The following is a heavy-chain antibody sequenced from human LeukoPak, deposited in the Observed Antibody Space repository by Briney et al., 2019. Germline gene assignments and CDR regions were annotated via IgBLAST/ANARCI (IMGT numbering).Heavy chain of an antibody. CDR1: GGSISSGCYS. Sequence: PSQTLPLTCAVSGGSISSGCYSRGWIRQPPGKGLEWIGNIYYSGSSYYNPSLKSRVTISVDRSKNQFSLKVTSVTAADTAVYYCARYSSTWPYWYFDLWGRGTLVTVSS. J-gene: IGHJ2*01. CDR3: ARYSSTWPYWYFDL. V-gene: IGHV4-30-2*01. D-gene: IGHD6-13*01. CDR2: IYYSGSS.